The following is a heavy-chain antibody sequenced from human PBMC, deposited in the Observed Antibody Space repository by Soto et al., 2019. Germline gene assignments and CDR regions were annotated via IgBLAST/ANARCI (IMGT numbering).Heavy chain of an antibody. J-gene: IGHJ4*02. Sequence: QVQLVESGGGVVQPGRSLRLSCAASGFTFSSYGMHWVRQAPGKGLEWVAVIWYDGSNKYYADSVKGRFTISRDNSKNPLYLQMTSPGAEDTAVYYCARDPEGFGELWPDYWGQGTLVTVSS. CDR3: ARDPEGFGELWPDY. CDR2: IWYDGSNK. D-gene: IGHD3-10*01. V-gene: IGHV3-33*01. CDR1: GFTFSSYG.